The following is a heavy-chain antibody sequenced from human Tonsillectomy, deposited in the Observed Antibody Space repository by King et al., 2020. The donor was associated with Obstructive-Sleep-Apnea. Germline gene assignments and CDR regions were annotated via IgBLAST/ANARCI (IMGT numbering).Heavy chain of an antibody. Sequence: VQLVESGGGLVQPGGSLRLSCAASGFTFSRYSMNWVRQAPGNGLEWVSYISSSSSTMNYADSVKGRFSISRDNAKNALYLQMNSLRVEDTAVYYCARARLEGFGDIHDAFDIWGQGTMVTVSS. D-gene: IGHD3-10*01. CDR2: ISSSSSTM. J-gene: IGHJ3*02. V-gene: IGHV3-48*01. CDR3: ARARLEGFGDIHDAFDI. CDR1: GFTFSRYS.